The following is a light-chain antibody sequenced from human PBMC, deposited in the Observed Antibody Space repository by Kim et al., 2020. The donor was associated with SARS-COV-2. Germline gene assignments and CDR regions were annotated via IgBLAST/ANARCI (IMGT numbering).Light chain of an antibody. CDR1: QTVLHSTNNKNY. J-gene: IGKJ2*01. CDR3: HQYATFPYF. CDR2: WAS. V-gene: IGKV4-1*01. Sequence: RATIHCRSSQTVLHSTNNKNYLAWYQQKSGQPPKLLIYWASTRESGVPDRFSGSGSGTDFTLTISSLQAEDVAVYFCHQYATFPYFFGQGTKLEI.